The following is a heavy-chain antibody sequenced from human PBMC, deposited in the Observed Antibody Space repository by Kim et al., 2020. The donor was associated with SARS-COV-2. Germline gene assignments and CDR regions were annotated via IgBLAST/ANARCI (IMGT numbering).Heavy chain of an antibody. D-gene: IGHD6-19*01. J-gene: IGHJ3*02. V-gene: IGHV3-30*07. Sequence: DSVKGRFTISRDNSKNTLYLQMNSLRAEDTAVYYCARDRSSGWPSGAFDIWGQGTLVTVSS. CDR3: ARDRSSGWPSGAFDI.